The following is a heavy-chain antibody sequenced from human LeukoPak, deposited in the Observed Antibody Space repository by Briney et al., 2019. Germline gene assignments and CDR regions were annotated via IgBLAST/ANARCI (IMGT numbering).Heavy chain of an antibody. V-gene: IGHV4-34*12. J-gene: IGHJ1*01. CDR1: GGSFSGYY. D-gene: IGHD2-21*02. CDR3: ARVSAYCGGDCYFQH. Sequence: SETLSLTCAVYGGSFSGYYWSWIRQPPGRGLEWIGEIIHSGGTNYNPSLKSRVTISVDTSKNQFSLKLSSVTAADTAVYYCARVSAYCGGDCYFQHWGQGTLVTVSS. CDR2: IIHSGGT.